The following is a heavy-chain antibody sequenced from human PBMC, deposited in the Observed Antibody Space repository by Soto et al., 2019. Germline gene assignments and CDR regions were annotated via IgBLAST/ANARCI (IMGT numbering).Heavy chain of an antibody. V-gene: IGHV1-69*06. CDR1: GGTFSSYA. Sequence: SVKVSCKASGGTFSSYAISWVRQAPGQGLEWMGGIIPIFGTANYAQKFQGRVTITADKSTSTAYMELSSLRSEDTAVYYCARDHHPYYYDSSGSHYFGYWGQGTLVTVSS. J-gene: IGHJ4*02. D-gene: IGHD3-22*01. CDR2: IIPIFGTA. CDR3: ARDHHPYYYDSSGSHYFGY.